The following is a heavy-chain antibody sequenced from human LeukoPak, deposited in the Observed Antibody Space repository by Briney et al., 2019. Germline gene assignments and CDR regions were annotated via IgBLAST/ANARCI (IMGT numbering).Heavy chain of an antibody. CDR2: IYHSGST. CDR1: GYSISSGYY. Sequence: SETLSLTCTVSGYSISSGYYWGWIRQPPGKGLEWIGSIYHSGSTYYNPSLKSRVTISVDTSKNQFSLKLSSVTAADTAVYYCASRYGSGSYPIDYWGQGTLVTVSS. V-gene: IGHV4-38-2*02. CDR3: ASRYGSGSYPIDY. J-gene: IGHJ4*02. D-gene: IGHD3-10*01.